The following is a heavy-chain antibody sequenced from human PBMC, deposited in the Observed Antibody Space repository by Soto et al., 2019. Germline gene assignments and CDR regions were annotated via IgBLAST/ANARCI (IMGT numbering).Heavy chain of an antibody. D-gene: IGHD1-1*01. J-gene: IGHJ4*02. CDR2: IYYSGST. CDR1: GGSISSGGYY. Sequence: SETLSLTCTVSGGSISSGGYYWSWIRQHPGKGLEWSGYIYYSGSTYYNPSLKSRVTISVDTSKNQFSLKLSSVTAADTAVYYCARRELVRTVFDYWGQGTLVTVFS. V-gene: IGHV4-31*03. CDR3: ARRELVRTVFDY.